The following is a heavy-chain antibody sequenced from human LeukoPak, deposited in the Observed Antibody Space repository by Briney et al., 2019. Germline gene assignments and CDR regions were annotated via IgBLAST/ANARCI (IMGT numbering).Heavy chain of an antibody. V-gene: IGHV3-23*01. CDR2: ISGSGGST. Sequence: GGSLRLSRAASGFTFSSYAMSWVRQAPGKGLEGVSAISGSGGSTYYADSVKGRFAISRDNSKNTLYLQMNSLRAEDTAVYYCAKGSFTIFGVVTYNYFDYWGQGTLVTVSS. D-gene: IGHD3-3*01. J-gene: IGHJ4*02. CDR3: AKGSFTIFGVVTYNYFDY. CDR1: GFTFSSYA.